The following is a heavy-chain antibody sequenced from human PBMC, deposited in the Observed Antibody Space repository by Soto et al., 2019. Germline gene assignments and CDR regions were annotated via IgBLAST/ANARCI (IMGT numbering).Heavy chain of an antibody. Sequence: PGGSLRLSCAASGFTFNNFPMHWVRQAPGKGLQWLASITTTSTYKYYADSVKGRFSISRDNAKNSLYLELTNLRSEDTAVYYCAREKCSSTSCNHGMDVWGLGTTVTVSS. D-gene: IGHD2-2*01. CDR2: ITTTSTYK. J-gene: IGHJ6*02. CDR3: AREKCSSTSCNHGMDV. CDR1: GFTFNNFP. V-gene: IGHV3-21*01.